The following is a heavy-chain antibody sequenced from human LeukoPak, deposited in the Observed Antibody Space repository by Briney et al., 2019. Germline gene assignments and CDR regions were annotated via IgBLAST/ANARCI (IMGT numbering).Heavy chain of an antibody. J-gene: IGHJ5*02. CDR3: ARSSSSWYIWFDP. D-gene: IGHD6-13*01. Sequence: GGSLRLSCAASGFTFSSYSMNWVRQAPGKGLEWVSSISSSSSYIYYADSVKGRFTISRDNAKNSLYLQMNSLRAEDTAVYYCARSSSSWYIWFDPWGQGTLVTVSS. CDR2: ISSSSSYI. V-gene: IGHV3-21*04. CDR1: GFTFSSYS.